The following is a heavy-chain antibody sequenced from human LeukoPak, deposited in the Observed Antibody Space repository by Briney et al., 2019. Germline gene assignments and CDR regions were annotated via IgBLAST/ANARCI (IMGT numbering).Heavy chain of an antibody. D-gene: IGHD3-22*01. J-gene: IGHJ4*02. V-gene: IGHV1-46*01. CDR3: ARTPYDSGGYYSFDY. CDR1: GYTFTSYY. CDR2: INPSGGST. Sequence: ASVKVSCKASGYTFTSYYMHWVRQAPGQGLEWMGIINPSGGSTSCAQKFQGRVTMTRDTSTSTVYMELSSLRSEDTAVYYCARTPYDSGGYYSFDYWGQGTLVTVSS.